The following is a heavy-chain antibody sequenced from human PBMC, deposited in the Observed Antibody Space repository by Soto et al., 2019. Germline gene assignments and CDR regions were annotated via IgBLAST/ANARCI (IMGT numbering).Heavy chain of an antibody. Sequence: QEQLVQSGAEVKKPGSSVKVSCKDSGGLFSSFAISWLRQAPGQGLEWMGGIIPVFGTTNYAQKFQGRVTITADESTNTAYMDLISLTSDDTAMYYCARGGGPYVWFNEFWGQGTQVTVSS. CDR3: ARGGGPYVWFNEF. J-gene: IGHJ4*02. CDR2: IIPVFGTT. V-gene: IGHV1-69*01. D-gene: IGHD3-16*01. CDR1: GGLFSSFA.